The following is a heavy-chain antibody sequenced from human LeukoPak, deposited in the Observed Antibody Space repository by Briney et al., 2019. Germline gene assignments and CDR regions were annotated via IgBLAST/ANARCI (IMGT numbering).Heavy chain of an antibody. CDR2: IHSSGST. V-gene: IGHV4-4*07. Sequence: WETLSLTCTVSGGSISNYYWNWIRQSAGRGLELIGRIHSSGSTNYNPSLKSRVTMSVDTSKNQFSLKLSSVTAADTAVYYCARGNIVVVPAAIFFDYWGQGTLVTVSS. D-gene: IGHD2-2*02. CDR3: ARGNIVVVPAAIFFDY. CDR1: GGSISNYY. J-gene: IGHJ4*02.